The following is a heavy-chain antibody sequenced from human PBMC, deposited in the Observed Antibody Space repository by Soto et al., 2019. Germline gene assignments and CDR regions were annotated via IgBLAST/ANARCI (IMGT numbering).Heavy chain of an antibody. CDR1: GITFRSYG. CDR2: ISYDGSNK. Sequence: SLRLSCAASGITFRSYGMHWVRQAPGKGLEWVAVISYDGSNKYYGESVKGRFTISRDNSKNTLYLQMNSLRAEDTAVYYCAKNRLANSPYYYYYYGMDVWGQGTTVTVSS. CDR3: AKNRLANSPYYYYYYGMDV. V-gene: IGHV3-30*18. D-gene: IGHD6-25*01. J-gene: IGHJ6*02.